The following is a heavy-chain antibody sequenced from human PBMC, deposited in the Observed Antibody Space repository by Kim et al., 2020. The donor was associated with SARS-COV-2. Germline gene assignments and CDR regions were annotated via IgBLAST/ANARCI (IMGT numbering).Heavy chain of an antibody. CDR1: GFTFSSYA. CDR3: AKGLVRGVIITTEDGYYYYGMDV. Sequence: GGSLRLSCAASGFTFSSYAMSWVRQAPGKGLEWVSAISGSGGSTYYADSVKGRFTISRDNSKNTLYLQMNSPRAEDTAVYYCAKGLVRGVIITTEDGYYYYGMDVWGQGTTVTVSS. D-gene: IGHD3-10*01. V-gene: IGHV3-23*01. J-gene: IGHJ6*02. CDR2: ISGSGGST.